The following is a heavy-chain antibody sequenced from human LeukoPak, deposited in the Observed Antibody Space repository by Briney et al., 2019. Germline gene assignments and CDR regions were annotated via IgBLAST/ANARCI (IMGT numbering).Heavy chain of an antibody. CDR2: IKPDGSEK. J-gene: IGHJ6*04. V-gene: IGHV3-7*01. D-gene: IGHD3-10*02. CDR1: GFTFSSYA. CDR3: AELGITMIGGV. Sequence: GGSLRLSCAASGFTFSSYAMSWVRQAPGKGLEWVADIKPDGSEKYYVDSVKGQFTISRDNTKNSLYLQMNSLRAEDTAVYYCAELGITMIGGVWGKGTTVTISS.